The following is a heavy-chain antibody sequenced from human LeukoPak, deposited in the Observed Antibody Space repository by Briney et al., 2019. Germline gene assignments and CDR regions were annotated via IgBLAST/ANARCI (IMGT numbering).Heavy chain of an antibody. CDR1: GYTFTNYG. CDR2: ISTNSGNT. Sequence: ASVKVSCKASGYTFTNYGISWVRQAPGQGLEWMGWISTNSGNTNYALKLQGRVTMTTDTSTSTAYMELRSLTSDDTAVYYCARVGGYYYYFDYWGQGTLVTVSS. V-gene: IGHV1-18*01. CDR3: ARVGGYYYYFDY. J-gene: IGHJ4*02. D-gene: IGHD3-22*01.